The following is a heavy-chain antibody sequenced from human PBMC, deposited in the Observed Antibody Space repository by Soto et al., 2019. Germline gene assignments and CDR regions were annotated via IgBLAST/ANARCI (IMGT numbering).Heavy chain of an antibody. Sequence: LRLSCAASGFTFSSYGMHWVRQAPGKGLEWVAVISYDGSNKYYADSVKGRFTISRDNSKNTLYLQMNSLRAEDTAVYYCAKGDSNYNGYYYYGMDVWGQGTTVTVSS. CDR1: GFTFSSYG. V-gene: IGHV3-30*18. CDR2: ISYDGSNK. CDR3: AKGDSNYNGYYYYGMDV. D-gene: IGHD4-4*01. J-gene: IGHJ6*02.